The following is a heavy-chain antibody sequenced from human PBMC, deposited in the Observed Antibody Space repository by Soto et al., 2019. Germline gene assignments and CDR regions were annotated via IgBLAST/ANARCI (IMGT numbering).Heavy chain of an antibody. D-gene: IGHD2-15*01. Sequence: ASVKVSCKASGYTFTSYGISWVRQAPGQGLEWMGWISAYNGNTNYAQKLQGRVTMTTDTSTSTAYMELRSLRSDDTAVYYCAREREIVVVVGHLFDIRGQRKMVIV. CDR3: AREREIVVVVGHLFDI. V-gene: IGHV1-18*01. CDR2: ISAYNGNT. CDR1: GYTFTSYG. J-gene: IGHJ3*02.